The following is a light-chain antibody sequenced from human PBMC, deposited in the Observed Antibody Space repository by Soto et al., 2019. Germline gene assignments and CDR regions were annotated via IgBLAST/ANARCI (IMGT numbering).Light chain of an antibody. CDR2: EDN. CDR3: QSYDSNNHWV. J-gene: IGLJ3*02. CDR1: SGSIASNY. V-gene: IGLV6-57*02. Sequence: NFMLTQPHSVSESPGKTVTISCTGSSGSIASNYVQWYQQRPGGAPTTVIYEDNQRPSGVPDRFSGSIDSSSNSASLTISGLKTEDEADYYCQSYDSNNHWVFGGGTKVTVL.